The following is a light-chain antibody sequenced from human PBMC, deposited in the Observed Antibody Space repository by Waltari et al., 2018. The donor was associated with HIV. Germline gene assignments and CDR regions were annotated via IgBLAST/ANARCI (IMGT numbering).Light chain of an antibody. CDR1: QTINSNY. CDR3: HHYSSSPIT. J-gene: IGKJ5*01. V-gene: IGKV3-20*01. Sequence: EPVLTQSPGTLSLSSGERATLSCRASQTINSNYLAWYQHKPGLPPRLLIYGASSRATGIPDRFSGSGSGTDFTLTISSLEPEDFAVYYCHHYSSSPITFGQGTRLEIK. CDR2: GAS.